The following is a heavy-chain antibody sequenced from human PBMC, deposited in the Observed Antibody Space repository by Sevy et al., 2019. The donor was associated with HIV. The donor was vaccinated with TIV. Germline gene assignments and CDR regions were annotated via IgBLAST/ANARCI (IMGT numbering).Heavy chain of an antibody. CDR3: AKDQAFYYDSYIDY. CDR1: GFTFNNYG. D-gene: IGHD3-16*01. V-gene: IGHV3-30*18. CDR2: ISYDGSDK. Sequence: GGSLRLSCAASGFTFNNYGMHWVRQAPGKVLEWVAVISYDGSDKYYADSVKGRFIISRDTSRNTLYLQMVSLRAEDTAVYYCAKDQAFYYDSYIDYWGQGTVVTVSS. J-gene: IGHJ4*02.